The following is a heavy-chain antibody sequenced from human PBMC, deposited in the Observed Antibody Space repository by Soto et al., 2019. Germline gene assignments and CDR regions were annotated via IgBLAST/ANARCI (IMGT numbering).Heavy chain of an antibody. CDR3: AKSKADFWSGYSNFDY. V-gene: IGHV3-23*01. J-gene: IGHJ4*02. CDR2: ITVTGSTR. CDR1: GFTFTSYA. D-gene: IGHD3-3*01. Sequence: GGSLRLSCTASGFTFTSYAMSWVRQAPGKGLEWVSTITVTGSTRYYADSVEGRFTISRDNSKNTLYLQMNSLRADDTAVYYCAKSKADFWSGYSNFDYWGQGTLVTVSS.